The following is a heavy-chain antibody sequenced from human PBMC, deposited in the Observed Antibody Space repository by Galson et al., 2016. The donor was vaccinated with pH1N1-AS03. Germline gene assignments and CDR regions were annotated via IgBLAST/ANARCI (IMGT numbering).Heavy chain of an antibody. CDR1: GYSFSSYD. Sequence: SVKVSCKASGYSFSSYDINWVRQATGQGLEWMGWMNPISGNTDYAQKFQGRFSMTRDTSISTAYMELSSLRSEDTAIYYCARMDYNDDSGRNWFDLWGQGTLVTVSS. CDR2: MNPISGNT. J-gene: IGHJ5*02. CDR3: ARMDYNDDSGRNWFDL. V-gene: IGHV1-8*01. D-gene: IGHD3-22*01.